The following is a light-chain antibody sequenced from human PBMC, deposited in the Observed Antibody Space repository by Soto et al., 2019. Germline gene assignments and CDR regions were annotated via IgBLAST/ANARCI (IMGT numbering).Light chain of an antibody. J-gene: IGKJ3*01. V-gene: IGKV1-39*01. CDR3: QQSYSTPRT. CDR2: AAS. CDR1: QSISSN. Sequence: IHMTQSPSSLSASVGDRVTITCRASQSISSNLNWYQQKPGKAPKLLIYAASSLQSGVPSRFSGSGSETDFTLTISSLQPEDFATYYCQQSYSTPRTFGPGTKVDIK.